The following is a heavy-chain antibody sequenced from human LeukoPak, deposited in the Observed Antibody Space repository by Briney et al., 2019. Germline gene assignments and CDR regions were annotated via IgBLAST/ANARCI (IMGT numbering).Heavy chain of an antibody. Sequence: QSGRSLRLSCAASGLTFNDSDMHWVRQVPGKGLEWISGINRSGGTVGYADSVKGRFTISRDNAKNYLYLQMSSLRADDTAVYYCARGGSYRVPDYNYYYGMDVWGQGTTVTVSS. CDR2: INRSGGTV. V-gene: IGHV3-9*01. CDR1: GLTFNDSD. J-gene: IGHJ6*02. CDR3: ARGGSYRVPDYNYYYGMDV. D-gene: IGHD3-16*02.